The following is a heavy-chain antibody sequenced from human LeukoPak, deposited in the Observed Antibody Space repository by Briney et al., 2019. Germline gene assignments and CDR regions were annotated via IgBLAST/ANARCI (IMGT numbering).Heavy chain of an antibody. CDR1: GFTFSSYA. V-gene: IGHV3-23*01. D-gene: IGHD4-11*01. Sequence: GGSLRLSCAASGFTFSSYAMSWVRQAPGKGLEWVSAISGSGGSTYYADSVKGRFTISRDNSKNTLYLQMNSLRAEDTAVYYCARVPSLTDNYVYFQHWGQGTLVTVSS. J-gene: IGHJ1*01. CDR3: ARVPSLTDNYVYFQH. CDR2: ISGSGGST.